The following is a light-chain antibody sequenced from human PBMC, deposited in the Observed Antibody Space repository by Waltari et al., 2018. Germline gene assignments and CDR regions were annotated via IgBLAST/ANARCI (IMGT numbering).Light chain of an antibody. V-gene: IGLV2-14*01. Sequence: QSALTQPASVSGSPGQSITISCPGTSSDVGGYNYVSWYQQHPGKAPKLMIYEVSNRPSGVSNRFSGSKSGNTASLTISGLQAEDEADYYCSSYTRSSTLVVFGGGTKLTVL. J-gene: IGLJ2*01. CDR2: EVS. CDR3: SSYTRSSTLVV. CDR1: SSDVGGYNY.